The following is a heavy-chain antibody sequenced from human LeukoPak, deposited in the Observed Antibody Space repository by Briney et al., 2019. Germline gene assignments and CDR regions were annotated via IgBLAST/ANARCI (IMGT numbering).Heavy chain of an antibody. CDR2: IYYSGST. J-gene: IGHJ6*03. V-gene: IGHV4-59*01. CDR3: ARETSQKGAHYMDV. CDR1: GGSISSSY. Sequence: PSETLSLTCTVSGGSISSSYWSWIRQPPGKGLEWIGYIYYSGSTNYNPSLKSRVTISVDTSKNQFSLKLSSVTAADTAVYYCARETSQKGAHYMDVWGKGTTVTISS. D-gene: IGHD3-16*01.